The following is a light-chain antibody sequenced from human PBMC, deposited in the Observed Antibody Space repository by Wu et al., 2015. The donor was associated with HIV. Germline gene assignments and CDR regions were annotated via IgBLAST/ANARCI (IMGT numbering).Light chain of an antibody. J-gene: IGKJ1*01. CDR3: QQYITRWT. Sequence: DIQMTQSPSTLSASIGDRVTITCRASQSISNWLAWYQQKPGKPPNLLIYMASSLESGVPSRFSGSGSGTEFTLTISSLQPDDFATYYCQQYITRWTFGQGTRLEIK. CDR1: QSISNW. V-gene: IGKV1-5*03. CDR2: MAS.